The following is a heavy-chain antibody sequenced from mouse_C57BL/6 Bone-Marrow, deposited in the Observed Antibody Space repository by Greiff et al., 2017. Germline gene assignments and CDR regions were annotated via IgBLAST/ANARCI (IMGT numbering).Heavy chain of an antibody. J-gene: IGHJ3*01. CDR3: TTCYGSSYAGFAY. Sequence: EVQLQQSGAELVRPGASVKLSCTASGFNIKDDYMHWVKQRPEQGLEWIGWIDPENGDTEYASKFQGKATITADTSSNTAYLQLSSLTSEDTAVYYCTTCYGSSYAGFAYWGQGTLVTVSA. CDR1: GFNIKDDY. D-gene: IGHD1-1*01. CDR2: IDPENGDT. V-gene: IGHV14-4*01.